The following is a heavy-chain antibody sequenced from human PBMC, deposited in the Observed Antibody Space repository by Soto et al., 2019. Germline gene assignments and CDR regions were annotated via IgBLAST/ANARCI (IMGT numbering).Heavy chain of an antibody. D-gene: IGHD6-19*01. CDR2: IYYTGST. CDR1: GGSVRSGTYY. Sequence: PSETLSRTXSVSGGSVRSGTYYWSWLRQRPGKRSEWIAYIYYTGSTNYNPSLKSRVTISLDTSRNQFSLNLTSVTAADTAMHYCARHDDSSGWYYFDYWGQGTLVTVSS. J-gene: IGHJ4*02. CDR3: ARHDDSSGWYYFDY. V-gene: IGHV4-61*01.